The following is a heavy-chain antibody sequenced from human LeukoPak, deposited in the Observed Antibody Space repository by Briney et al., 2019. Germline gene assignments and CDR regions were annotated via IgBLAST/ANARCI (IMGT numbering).Heavy chain of an antibody. Sequence: SVKVSCKASGGTFSSYAISWVRQAPGQGLEWMGRIIPIFGIANYAQKFQGRVTITADKSTSTAYMELSSLRSEDTAVYYCAREVGGYFQYDWFDPWGQGTLVTVSS. D-gene: IGHD2-21*01. V-gene: IGHV1-69*04. CDR2: IIPIFGIA. CDR3: AREVGGYFQYDWFDP. CDR1: GGTFSSYA. J-gene: IGHJ5*02.